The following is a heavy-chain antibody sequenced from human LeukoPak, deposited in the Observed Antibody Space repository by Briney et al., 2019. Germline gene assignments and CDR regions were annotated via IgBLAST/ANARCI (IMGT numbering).Heavy chain of an antibody. V-gene: IGHV4-34*01. Sequence: KPSETLSLTCAVYGGSFSGYYWSWIRQPPGKGLEWIGEINHSGSTNYNPSPKSRVTISVDTSKNQFSLKLSSVTAADTAVYYCARGLGYSSSWYPWFDPWGQGTLVTVSS. J-gene: IGHJ5*02. CDR2: INHSGST. CDR1: GGSFSGYY. D-gene: IGHD6-13*01. CDR3: ARGLGYSSSWYPWFDP.